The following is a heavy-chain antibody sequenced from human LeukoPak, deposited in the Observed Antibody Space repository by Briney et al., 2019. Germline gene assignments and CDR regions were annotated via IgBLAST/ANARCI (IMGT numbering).Heavy chain of an antibody. V-gene: IGHV3-48*01. CDR1: GFTFSSYN. CDR3: ASSIHCSGGSCYVP. D-gene: IGHD2-15*01. Sequence: GGSLRLSCAASGFTFSSYNMNWVRQAPGKGLEWISYISSSSSSIYYADSVKGRFTISRDDAKNSLYLQMNSLRAEDKAVYYCASSIHCSGGSCYVPWGQGTLVTVSS. J-gene: IGHJ4*02. CDR2: ISSSSSSI.